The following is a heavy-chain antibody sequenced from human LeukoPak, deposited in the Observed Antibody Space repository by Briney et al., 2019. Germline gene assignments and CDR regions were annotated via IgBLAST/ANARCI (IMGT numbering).Heavy chain of an antibody. CDR3: ARLLADAKTDYFDC. CDR1: GGSITSYF. D-gene: IGHD3-3*02. V-gene: IGHV4-59*08. Sequence: SETLSLTCTVSGGSITSYFWSWIRQPPGKGLEWIGYIYYSGSTNYNPSLKSRVTISVDTSKNQFSLKLSSVTAADTAVYYCARLLADAKTDYFDCRGQGTLVTVSS. J-gene: IGHJ4*02. CDR2: IYYSGST.